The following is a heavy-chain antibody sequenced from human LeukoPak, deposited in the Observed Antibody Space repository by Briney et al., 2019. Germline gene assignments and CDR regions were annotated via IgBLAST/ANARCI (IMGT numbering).Heavy chain of an antibody. CDR1: GFTFSSYA. CDR3: ARDLNY. J-gene: IGHJ4*02. V-gene: IGHV3-23*03. Sequence: PGGSLRLSCAASGFTFSSYAMSWVRQAPGKGLEWVSIIDTGVNKYYADSVKGRFTMSRENSKNTLYLQMNSLRVEDTAVYYCARDLNYWGQGTLVTVSS. CDR2: IDTGVNK.